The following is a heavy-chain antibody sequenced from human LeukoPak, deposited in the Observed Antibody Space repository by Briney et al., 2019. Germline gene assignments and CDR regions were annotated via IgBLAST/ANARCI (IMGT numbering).Heavy chain of an antibody. J-gene: IGHJ4*02. D-gene: IGHD3-22*01. Sequence: ASVKVSCKASGYIFTGYYVHWVRQAPGQGLEWMGWMNPNSGDTNYAQKFQGRVTMTRDPSITTAYVELSSLTSDDAAVYYCARGRYGLLSGYDYWGQGAMVTVSS. CDR2: MNPNSGDT. CDR1: GYIFTGYY. CDR3: ARGRYGLLSGYDY. V-gene: IGHV1-2*02.